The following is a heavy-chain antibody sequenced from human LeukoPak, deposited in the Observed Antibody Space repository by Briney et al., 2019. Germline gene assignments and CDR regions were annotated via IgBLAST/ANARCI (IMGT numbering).Heavy chain of an antibody. CDR2: ISGSGGST. Sequence: PGGSPRLSCAASGFTFSSYAMSWVRQAPGKGLEWVSAISGSGGSTYYADSVKGRFTISRDNSKNTLYLQMNSLRAEDTAVYYCAKDFETVTTAGAFDYWGQGTLVTVSS. J-gene: IGHJ4*02. CDR3: AKDFETVTTAGAFDY. V-gene: IGHV3-23*01. CDR1: GFTFSSYA. D-gene: IGHD4-11*01.